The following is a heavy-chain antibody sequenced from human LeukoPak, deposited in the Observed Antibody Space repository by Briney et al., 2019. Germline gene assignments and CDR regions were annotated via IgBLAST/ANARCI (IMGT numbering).Heavy chain of an antibody. D-gene: IGHD4-17*01. Sequence: PSETLSLTCTVSGVSISSSNSYWGWIGQPPGKGLEWIGSIYYSGNTYYNASLKSQVSISIDTSKNQFSLKLTSVTAADTAVYYCAREPDYGDYGDYWGQGTLVTVSS. CDR1: GVSISSSNSY. CDR3: AREPDYGDYGDY. J-gene: IGHJ4*02. CDR2: IYYSGNT. V-gene: IGHV4-39*07.